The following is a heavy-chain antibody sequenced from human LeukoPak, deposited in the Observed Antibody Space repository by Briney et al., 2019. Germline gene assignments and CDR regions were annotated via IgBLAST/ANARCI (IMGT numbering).Heavy chain of an antibody. CDR1: GYTFTSYY. CDR2: INPSTGDT. D-gene: IGHD1-26*01. CDR3: VREGLRIVFDY. J-gene: IGHJ4*02. V-gene: IGHV1-46*01. Sequence: ASVKVSCKASGYTFTSYYFHWVRQAPGQGPEWMGLINPSTGDTIYAQKFQGRVTLTRDTSTSTVYLELSSLRSEDTTVYFCVREGLRIVFDYWGQGTLVTVSS.